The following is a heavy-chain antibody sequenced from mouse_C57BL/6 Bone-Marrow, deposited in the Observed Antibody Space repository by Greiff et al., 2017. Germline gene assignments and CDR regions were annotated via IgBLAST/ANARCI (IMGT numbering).Heavy chain of an antibody. Sequence: VQLQQSGPGLVQPSQCLSITCTASGFSLTSYGVHWVRQSPGKGLEWLAVIWSGGSTDYNAAFISRLSITKDNSKSQIFFNMNSLQANDAAIYYCARAVGDAMDYWGQGTSVTVSS. D-gene: IGHD1-1*01. V-gene: IGHV2-2*02. CDR2: IWSGGST. CDR1: GFSLTSYG. J-gene: IGHJ4*01. CDR3: ARAVGDAMDY.